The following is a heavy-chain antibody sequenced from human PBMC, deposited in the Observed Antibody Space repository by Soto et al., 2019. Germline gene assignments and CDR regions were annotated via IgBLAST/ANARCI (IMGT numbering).Heavy chain of an antibody. V-gene: IGHV3-33*01. CDR2: IWYDGSNK. Sequence: QVHLVESGGGVVQPGRSLRLSCAASGFTFSSYGMHWVRQAPVKGLEWVAVIWYDGSNKYYADYVKGRFTISRDNSKITLYQQMNRLRGEDTAVYYFARAVSSGFAFDYWCQGTLVTVSS. J-gene: IGHJ4*02. CDR3: ARAVSSGFAFDY. CDR1: GFTFSSYG. D-gene: IGHD6-19*01.